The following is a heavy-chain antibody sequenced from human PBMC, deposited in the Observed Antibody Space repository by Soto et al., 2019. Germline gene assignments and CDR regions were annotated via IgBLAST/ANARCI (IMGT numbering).Heavy chain of an antibody. CDR3: VRGGGGGLFDP. V-gene: IGHV3-11*06. CDR1: GFTFGDSY. D-gene: IGHD2-15*01. J-gene: IGHJ5*02. CDR2: ISPGSRYP. Sequence: GGSLRLSCAGSGFTFGDSYMSWIRQAPGKGLEWLSYISPGSRYPAYADSVKGRFTSSRDNAKRSLYLQMMSLTAEDTAIYYCVRGGGGGLFDPWGQGTMVTVSS.